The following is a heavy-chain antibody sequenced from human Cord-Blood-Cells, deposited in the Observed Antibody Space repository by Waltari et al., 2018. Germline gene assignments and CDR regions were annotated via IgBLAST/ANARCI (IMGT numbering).Heavy chain of an antibody. CDR2: INHSGST. CDR1: GGSFSGYY. V-gene: IGHV4-34*01. J-gene: IGHJ5*02. Sequence: QVQLQQWGAGLLKPSETLSLTCAVYGGSFSGYYWSWIRQPPGKGLEWIGEINHSGSTNYTPSRKSRVTISVDTSKNQFSLKLSSVTAADTAVYYCARGFRIVVVPAANNWFDPWGQGTLVTVSS. D-gene: IGHD2-2*01. CDR3: ARGFRIVVVPAANNWFDP.